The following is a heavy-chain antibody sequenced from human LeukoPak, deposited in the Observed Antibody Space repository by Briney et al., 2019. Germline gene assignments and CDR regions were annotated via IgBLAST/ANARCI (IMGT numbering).Heavy chain of an antibody. J-gene: IGHJ4*02. V-gene: IGHV4-39*01. CDR3: ARMDYSSSSFDS. Sequence: PSETLSLTCSVSGGSISSNTYYWGWIRQPPGKGLEWIGSIYYSGSTYYTLSLKSRVTILVDTSKNEFSLRLSSVTAADTAVYFCARMDYSSSSFDSWGQGTLVTVSS. CDR1: GGSISSNTYY. CDR2: IYYSGST. D-gene: IGHD6-6*01.